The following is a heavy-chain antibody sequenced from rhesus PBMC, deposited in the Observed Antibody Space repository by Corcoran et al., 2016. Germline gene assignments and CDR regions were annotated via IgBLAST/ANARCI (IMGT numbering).Heavy chain of an antibody. CDR2: IYGSGRST. CDR1: GVSISSNY. J-gene: IGHJ2*01. CDR3: ARQKKAYWYFDL. Sequence: QVQLKESGPGLVRPSETLSLTCTVSGVSISSNYWSWIRQPPGKGLEWIGRIYGSGRSTNYNPSLKSRVTLSVDTSKNQLSLKLSSVTAADTAVYYCARQKKAYWYFDLWGPGTPITISS. V-gene: IGHV4S11*01.